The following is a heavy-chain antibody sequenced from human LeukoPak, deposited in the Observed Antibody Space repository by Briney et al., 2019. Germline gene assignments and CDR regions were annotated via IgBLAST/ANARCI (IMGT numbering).Heavy chain of an antibody. D-gene: IGHD5-12*01. CDR2: ISSSGNNL. J-gene: IGHJ4*02. Sequence: GGTLRLSCGASGFTFSDYDMIWIRQARGKGLEWVVYISSSGNNLYYADSVKGRFTISRDNAKNSLYLQLNSLRAEDTAVYYCARGGGYAWDYWGQGTLVTVSS. CDR1: GFTFSDYD. V-gene: IGHV3-11*01. CDR3: ARGGGYAWDY.